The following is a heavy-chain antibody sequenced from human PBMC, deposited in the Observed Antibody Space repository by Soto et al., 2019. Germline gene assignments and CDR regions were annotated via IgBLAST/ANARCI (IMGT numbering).Heavy chain of an antibody. CDR2: ISAYNGNT. V-gene: IGHV1-18*01. Sequence: QVQLVQSGAEVKKPGASVKVSCKASGYTFTSYGISWVRQAPGQGLEWMGWISAYNGNTNYAQKLQGRVTMTTDTSTSTAYMELRSLRSDDTAVYYCARDLVVVAATPPYSSGWYYYYGMDVWGQGTTVTVSS. CDR1: GYTFTSYG. J-gene: IGHJ6*02. CDR3: ARDLVVVAATPPYSSGWYYYYGMDV. D-gene: IGHD2-15*01.